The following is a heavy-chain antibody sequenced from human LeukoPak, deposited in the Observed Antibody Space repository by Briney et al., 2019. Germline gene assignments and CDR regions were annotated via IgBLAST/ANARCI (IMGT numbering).Heavy chain of an antibody. D-gene: IGHD3-10*01. CDR2: IYHSGST. J-gene: IGHJ3*02. Sequence: SSETLSLTCTVSGYSISSGYYWGWIRQPPGKGLEWIGSIYHSGSTYYNPSLKSRVTISVDKSKNQFSLKLSSVTAADTAVYYCAGALWFGELSGQNDAFDIWGQGTMVTVSS. CDR1: GYSISSGYY. CDR3: AGALWFGELSGQNDAFDI. V-gene: IGHV4-38-2*02.